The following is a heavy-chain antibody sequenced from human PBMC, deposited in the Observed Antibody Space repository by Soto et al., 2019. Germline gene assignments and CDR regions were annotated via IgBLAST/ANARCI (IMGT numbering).Heavy chain of an antibody. D-gene: IGHD4-17*01. Sequence: GGSLRLSCAASGFTFSIYGMNWVRQAPGKGLEWVSYIGSSGTTIYYADSVKGRFTISRDNAKNSLYLQMNSLRDEDTAVYYCARDLVTTFVYWGQGTLVTVSS. CDR1: GFTFSIYG. CDR2: IGSSGTTI. V-gene: IGHV3-48*02. J-gene: IGHJ4*02. CDR3: ARDLVTTFVY.